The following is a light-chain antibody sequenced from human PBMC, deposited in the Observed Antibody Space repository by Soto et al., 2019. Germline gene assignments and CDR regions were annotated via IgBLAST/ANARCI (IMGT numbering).Light chain of an antibody. CDR1: SSDIGAYDY. J-gene: IGLJ1*01. Sequence: QSALTQPASVSGSPGQTITISSTGSSSDIGAYDYVSWYQQRPVKAPKHMIFDFTNRPSGVYDRFSGSKSGNTASLTISGLQTEDGAFYYCSAYTSSSTPYVFGTGTQLTVL. CDR3: SAYTSSSTPYV. CDR2: DFT. V-gene: IGLV2-14*01.